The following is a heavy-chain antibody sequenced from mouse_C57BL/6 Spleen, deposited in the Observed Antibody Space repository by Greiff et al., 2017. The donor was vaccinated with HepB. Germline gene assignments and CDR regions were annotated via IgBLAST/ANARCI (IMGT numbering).Heavy chain of an antibody. Sequence: VQLQQPGAELVKPGASVKVSCKASGYTFTSYWMHWVKQRPGQGLEWIERIHPSDSDTNYNQKFKGKATMTVDKSSSTAYMQLSSLTSEDSAVYYCAIGGYETYWGQGTLDTVSA. J-gene: IGHJ3*01. D-gene: IGHD2-2*01. CDR2: IHPSDSDT. CDR3: AIGGYETY. CDR1: GYTFTSYW. V-gene: IGHV1-74*01.